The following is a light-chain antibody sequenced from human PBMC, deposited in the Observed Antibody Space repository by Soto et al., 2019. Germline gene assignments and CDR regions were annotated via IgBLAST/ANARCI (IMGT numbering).Light chain of an antibody. J-gene: IGLJ2*01. CDR3: SSYTSSITLV. Sequence: QPASVSGSPGQSITISCTGTSSDVGGYNYVSWYQQHPGKAPKLMIYDVNNRPSGVSNRFSGSKSGNTASLTISGLQAEDEGDYYCSSYTSSITLVFGGGTQLTVL. CDR2: DVN. V-gene: IGLV2-14*01. CDR1: SSDVGGYNY.